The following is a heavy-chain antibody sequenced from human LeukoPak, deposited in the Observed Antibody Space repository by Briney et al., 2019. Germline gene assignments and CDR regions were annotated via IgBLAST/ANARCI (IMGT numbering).Heavy chain of an antibody. V-gene: IGHV1-2*02. Sequence: ASVKVSCNAPGYKFTCYYMHWVRQAPGQGLEWMGWINPNSGGTNYAQEFQGRVTMTRDTSISTAYMELSRLRSDDTAVYYCASDDYDILPGTGGWFDPWGQGTLVTVSS. CDR3: ASDDYDILPGTGGWFDP. CDR1: GYKFTCYY. CDR2: INPNSGGT. D-gene: IGHD3-9*01. J-gene: IGHJ5*02.